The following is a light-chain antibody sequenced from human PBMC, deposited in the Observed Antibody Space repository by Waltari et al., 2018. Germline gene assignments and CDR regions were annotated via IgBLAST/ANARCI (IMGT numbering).Light chain of an antibody. CDR2: RAS. CDR3: QQHGTLPAT. CDR1: QTVGSSS. V-gene: IGKV3-20*01. J-gene: IGKJ1*01. Sequence: EIVLTQSPGTASLSPGARVTLSCRASQTVGSSSLALYQQKPGQAPRLVIYRASRRATGIPDRFSGSGSGTDFSLTISRLEPEDFAVYYCQQHGTLPATFGQGTKVEIK.